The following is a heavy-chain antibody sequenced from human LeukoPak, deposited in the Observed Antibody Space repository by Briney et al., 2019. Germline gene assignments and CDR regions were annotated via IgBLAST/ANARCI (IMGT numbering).Heavy chain of an antibody. D-gene: IGHD4-17*01. CDR2: IYYSGST. V-gene: IGHV4-59*01. Sequence: SETLSLTCTVSGGSISSYYWSWIRQPPGKGLEWIGYIYYSGSTNYNPSLKSRVTISVDTSKNQFSLKLSSVTAADTAVYYCARVSGGYGDYGNYYYYGMDVWGQGTTVTVSS. J-gene: IGHJ6*02. CDR1: GGSISSYY. CDR3: ARVSGGYGDYGNYYYYGMDV.